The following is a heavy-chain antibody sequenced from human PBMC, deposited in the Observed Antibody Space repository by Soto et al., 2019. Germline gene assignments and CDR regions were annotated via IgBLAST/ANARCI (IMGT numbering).Heavy chain of an antibody. V-gene: IGHV1-46*01. D-gene: IGHD1-26*01. J-gene: IGHJ4*02. CDR2: INPSGGST. Sequence: QVQLVQSGAEVKKPGASVKVSCMASGYTFTNFFIHWVRQAPGQGLEWMGIINPSGGSTRYAQMFQGRVTMTRATSTSTVYMELSSLRSEDTGMFYCARDSGNGTDWDEGYFDSWGQGTLVTVSS. CDR1: GYTFTNFF. CDR3: ARDSGNGTDWDEGYFDS.